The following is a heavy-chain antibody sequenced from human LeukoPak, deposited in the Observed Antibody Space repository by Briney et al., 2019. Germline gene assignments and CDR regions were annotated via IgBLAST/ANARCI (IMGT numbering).Heavy chain of an antibody. CDR2: IKTKTDGGAT. CDR1: GFTFSYAW. J-gene: IGHJ6*02. Sequence: PGGSLRLSCATSGFTFSYAWMSWVRQAPGKGLEWVGRIKTKTDGGATDYAAPVKGRFTISRDDSKNTLYLQMNSLKKEDTAAYYCTTASLLRGYYYYGMDVWGQGTLVTVSS. CDR3: TTASLLRGYYYYGMDV. V-gene: IGHV3-15*01. D-gene: IGHD3-10*01.